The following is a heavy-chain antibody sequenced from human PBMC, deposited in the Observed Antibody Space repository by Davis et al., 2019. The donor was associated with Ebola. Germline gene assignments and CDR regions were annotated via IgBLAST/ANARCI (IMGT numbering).Heavy chain of an antibody. J-gene: IGHJ4*02. D-gene: IGHD6-13*01. V-gene: IGHV3-23*01. Sequence: GESLKISCAASGFTFSSYAMSWVRQAPGKGLEWVSAISGSGGSTYYADSVKGRFTISRDNSKNTLYLQMNSLRAEDTAVYYCARGEAAAGTISRWYFDYWGQGTLVTVSS. CDR3: ARGEAAAGTISRWYFDY. CDR1: GFTFSSYA. CDR2: ISGSGGST.